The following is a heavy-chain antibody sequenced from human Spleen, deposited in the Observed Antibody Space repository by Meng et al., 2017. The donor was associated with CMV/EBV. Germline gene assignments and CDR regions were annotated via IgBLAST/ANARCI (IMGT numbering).Heavy chain of an antibody. J-gene: IGHJ4*02. CDR3: ARDYHYDFWSGYFVL. D-gene: IGHD3-3*01. CDR1: GFTFSGYW. Sequence: GESLKISCAASGFTFSGYWMVWVRQAPGKGLEWVANINQRGTEIYYMDSLRGRFTISRDNAKDSLYLQMNSLGPEDTAVYYCARDYHYDFWSGYFVLWGQGTLVTVSS. CDR2: INQRGTEI. V-gene: IGHV3-7*01.